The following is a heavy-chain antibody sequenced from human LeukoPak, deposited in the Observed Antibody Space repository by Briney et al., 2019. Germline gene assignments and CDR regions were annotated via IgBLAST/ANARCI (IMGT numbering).Heavy chain of an antibody. Sequence: SGGSLRLSCSASGLTVTNAWMNWVRQAPGKGLEWVSSISGSGDDPSYADSVKGRFTISRDNSRNTLYLQMNSLRAEDTAVYYCAKQFVDIWGQGTLVTVSS. CDR3: AKQFVDI. CDR2: ISGSGDDP. CDR1: GLTVTNAW. J-gene: IGHJ5*02. V-gene: IGHV3-23*01. D-gene: IGHD5-24*01.